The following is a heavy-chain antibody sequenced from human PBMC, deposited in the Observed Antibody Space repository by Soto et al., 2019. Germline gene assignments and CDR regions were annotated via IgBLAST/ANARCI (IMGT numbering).Heavy chain of an antibody. Sequence: SETLSLTCAVYGGSFSGYYWSGIRQPPGKGLEWIGEINHSGSTNYNPSLKSRVTISVDTSKNQFALKLSSVTAADTAVYYCARGPSGITSFGVVPRGMDVWGQGTTVTVSS. D-gene: IGHD3-3*01. CDR1: GGSFSGYY. V-gene: IGHV4-34*01. CDR2: INHSGST. J-gene: IGHJ6*02. CDR3: ARGPSGITSFGVVPRGMDV.